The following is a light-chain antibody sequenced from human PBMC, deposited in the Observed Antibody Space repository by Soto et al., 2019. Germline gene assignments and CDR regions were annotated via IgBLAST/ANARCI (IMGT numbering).Light chain of an antibody. CDR3: LQDINYPWP. V-gene: IGKV1-6*01. J-gene: IGKJ1*01. CDR1: QRISSL. Sequence: IQMNQSPSSLSASVGDRVTITRPASQRISSLLNGYQKKPGKAPNLLIYGASNLQSGVPPRFSGSGSGTDFTLAISSLQPEDAATYYCLQDINYPWPFGQGTKVDIK. CDR2: GAS.